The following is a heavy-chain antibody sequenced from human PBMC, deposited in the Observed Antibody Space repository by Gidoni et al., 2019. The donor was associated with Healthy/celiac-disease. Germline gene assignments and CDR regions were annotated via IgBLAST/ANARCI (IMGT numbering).Heavy chain of an antibody. V-gene: IGHV4-59*01. CDR2: IYDSGST. CDR3: AREGMATILSRDAFDI. J-gene: IGHJ3*02. Sequence: QVQLQESGPGLVKPSETLSLTCTVSGGSISSYYWSWIRQPPGKGLEWIGYIYDSGSTNYNPSLKSRVTISVDTSKNQFSLKLSSVTAADTAVYYCAREGMATILSRDAFDIWGQGTMVTVSS. CDR1: GGSISSYY. D-gene: IGHD5-12*01.